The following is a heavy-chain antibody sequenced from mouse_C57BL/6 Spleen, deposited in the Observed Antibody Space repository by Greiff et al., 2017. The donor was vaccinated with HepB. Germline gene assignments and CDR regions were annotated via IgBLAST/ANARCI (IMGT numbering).Heavy chain of an antibody. CDR2: IWTGGGT. Sequence: VKLMESGPGLVAPSQSLSITCTVSGFSLTSYAISWVRQPPGKGLEWLGVIWTGGGTNYNSALKSRLSISKDNSKSKVFIKMNSLQTDDTARYYCARNRRDGSSPLYAMDYWGQGTSVTVSS. CDR3: ARNRRDGSSPLYAMDY. J-gene: IGHJ4*01. D-gene: IGHD1-1*01. CDR1: GFSLTSYA. V-gene: IGHV2-9-1*01.